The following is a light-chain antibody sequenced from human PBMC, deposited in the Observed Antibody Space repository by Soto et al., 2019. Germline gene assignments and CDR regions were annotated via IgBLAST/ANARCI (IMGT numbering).Light chain of an antibody. CDR2: AAS. Sequence: DIQMTQSPFSLAASVGDRVTITCRASQSISSYLNWYQQKPGKAPNLLIYAASSLQSGVPSRFSGSASWTDFTLTISSLHPEDFATYYCQQSYSTPFTFGQGTKREIK. CDR1: QSISSY. V-gene: IGKV1-39*01. J-gene: IGKJ2*01. CDR3: QQSYSTPFT.